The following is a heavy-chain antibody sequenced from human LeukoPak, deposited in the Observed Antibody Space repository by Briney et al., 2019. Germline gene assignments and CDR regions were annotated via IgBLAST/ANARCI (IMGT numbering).Heavy chain of an antibody. D-gene: IGHD6-13*01. CDR1: GGSFSGYY. J-gene: IGHJ5*02. Sequence: SETLSLTCAVYGGSFSGYYWSWIRQPPGKGLEWIGEINHSGSTNYNPSLKSRVTISVDTSKNQFSLKLSSVTAADTAVYYCAREGDSSSFDNWFDPWGQGTLVTVSS. V-gene: IGHV4-34*01. CDR3: AREGDSSSFDNWFDP. CDR2: INHSGST.